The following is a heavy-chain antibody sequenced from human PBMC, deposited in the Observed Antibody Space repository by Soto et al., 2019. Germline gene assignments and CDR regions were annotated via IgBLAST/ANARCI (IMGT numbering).Heavy chain of an antibody. D-gene: IGHD4-17*01. CDR3: ARGLDGDYALEY. CDR1: GFTFSNYV. CDR2: ISSDGRNK. Sequence: QVQLVESGGGVVQPGRSLRLSCGASGFTFSNYVMHWVRQAPGKGLEWVAVISSDGRNKYYADSVKGRFTISRDNSKTTVYLQMNSLRVDDTAVYYCARGLDGDYALEYWGQGTRVTVSS. J-gene: IGHJ4*02. V-gene: IGHV3-30*04.